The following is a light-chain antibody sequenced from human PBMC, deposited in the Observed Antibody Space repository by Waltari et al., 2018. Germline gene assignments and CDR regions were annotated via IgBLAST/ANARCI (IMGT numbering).Light chain of an antibody. CDR1: SSDVGGHDY. J-gene: IGLJ2*01. CDR2: DVN. V-gene: IGLV2-14*03. Sequence: QSALSQPASVSGSPGQSITISCTGASSDVGGHDYVSWYQQHPGKAPKLIIRDVNNRPSGVSNRFSGSKSGNTASLTISGLQAEDEAGYYCSSYSTSSSLILFGEGTKVTVL. CDR3: SSYSTSSSLIL.